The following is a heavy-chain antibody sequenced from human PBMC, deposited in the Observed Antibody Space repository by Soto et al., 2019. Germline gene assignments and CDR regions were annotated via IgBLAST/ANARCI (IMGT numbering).Heavy chain of an antibody. CDR1: GDSISNYY. D-gene: IGHD6-19*01. V-gene: IGHV4-59*12. J-gene: IGHJ4*02. CDR3: GSRPKWLEVDY. CDR2: IYYTGST. Sequence: SETLSLTCTVSGDSISNYYWSWIRQTPGKGLEWIGYIYYTGSTNYNPSLKSRVTISVDKSKNQFSLKLSSVTAADTAVYYCGSRPKWLEVDYWGQGTLVTVSS.